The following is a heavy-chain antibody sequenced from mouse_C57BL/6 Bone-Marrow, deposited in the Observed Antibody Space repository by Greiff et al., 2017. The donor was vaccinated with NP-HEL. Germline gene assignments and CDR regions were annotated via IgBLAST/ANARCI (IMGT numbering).Heavy chain of an antibody. CDR3: DRRLLRYFDV. CDR1: GFSLTSYG. CDR2: IWSGGSP. V-gene: IGHV2-2*01. J-gene: IGHJ1*03. Sequence: VQLQQSGPGLVQPSQSLSITCTVSGFSLTSYGVHWVRQSPGKGLEWLGVIWSGGSPDYNAAFISRLSISKDNSKCQVFFKMNSLQADDTAIYYCDRRLLRYFDVWGTGTTVTVSS. D-gene: IGHD1-1*01.